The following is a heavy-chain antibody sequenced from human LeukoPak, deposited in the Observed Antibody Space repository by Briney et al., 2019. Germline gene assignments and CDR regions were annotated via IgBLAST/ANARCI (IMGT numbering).Heavy chain of an antibody. Sequence: SETLSLTCTVSGGSISSGSYYWSWIRQPAGKGLEWIGRIYTSGSTNYNPSLKSRVTISVDTSKNQFSLKLSSVTAADTAVYYCARQPTIFGVVFPGWNYYYMDVWGKGTTVTVSS. CDR3: ARQPTIFGVVFPGWNYYYMDV. CDR1: GGSISSGSYY. CDR2: IYTSGST. J-gene: IGHJ6*03. D-gene: IGHD3-3*01. V-gene: IGHV4-61*02.